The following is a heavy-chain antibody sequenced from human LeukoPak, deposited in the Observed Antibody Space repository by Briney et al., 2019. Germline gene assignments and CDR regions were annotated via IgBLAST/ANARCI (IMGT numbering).Heavy chain of an antibody. J-gene: IGHJ3*02. CDR3: ARDPAGTGFDDAFDI. V-gene: IGHV4-31*03. Sequence: SETLSLTCPVSGGSISSGGYYWSWIRQHPGKGLAWIGYIYYSGSTYYNPSLKSRVTISVDTSKNQFSLKLSSVTAADTAVYYCARDPAGTGFDDAFDIWGQGTMVTVSS. CDR2: IYYSGST. D-gene: IGHD6-13*01. CDR1: GGSISSGGYY.